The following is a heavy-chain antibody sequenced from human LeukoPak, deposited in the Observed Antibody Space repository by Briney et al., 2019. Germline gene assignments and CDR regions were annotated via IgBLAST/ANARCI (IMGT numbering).Heavy chain of an antibody. V-gene: IGHV3-23*01. J-gene: IGHJ4*02. D-gene: IGHD2-15*01. CDR3: AKDQWDVIEVPIDY. Sequence: PGGSLRLSCAASGFTFSSYGMSWVRQAPGKGLEWVSTMSGSGGNTYYADSVKGRFTISRDNSKITLYLQMNSLRAEDTAVYYCAKDQWDVIEVPIDYWGQGTLVTVSS. CDR2: MSGSGGNT. CDR1: GFTFSSYG.